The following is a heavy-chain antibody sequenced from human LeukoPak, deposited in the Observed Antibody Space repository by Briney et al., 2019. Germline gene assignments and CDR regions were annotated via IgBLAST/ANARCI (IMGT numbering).Heavy chain of an antibody. D-gene: IGHD3-3*01. Sequence: HPGGSLRLSCAASGFTFSSYWMSWVRQAPGKGLEWVANIKQDGSEKYYVDSVKGRFTISRDNAKNSLYLQMNSLRAEDTAVYYCARDHDFWSGYYGDYWGQGTLVTVSS. J-gene: IGHJ4*02. CDR1: GFTFSSYW. CDR3: ARDHDFWSGYYGDY. V-gene: IGHV3-7*03. CDR2: IKQDGSEK.